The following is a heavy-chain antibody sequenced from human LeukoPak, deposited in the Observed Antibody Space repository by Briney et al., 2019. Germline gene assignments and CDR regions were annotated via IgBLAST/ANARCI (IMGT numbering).Heavy chain of an antibody. CDR1: SGSFSGYY. D-gene: IGHD3-10*01. J-gene: IGHJ4*02. V-gene: IGHV4-34*01. CDR3: VRGFSGVVGDH. CDR2: IKDGGIT. Sequence: KPSETLSPTCTVYSGSFSGYYWSWIRLPPGKGLEWIGEIKDGGITNYNPSLRSRVTISKDTSNNQLSLKLHSATAADTAVYYCVRGFSGVVGDHWGQGSLVTVSS.